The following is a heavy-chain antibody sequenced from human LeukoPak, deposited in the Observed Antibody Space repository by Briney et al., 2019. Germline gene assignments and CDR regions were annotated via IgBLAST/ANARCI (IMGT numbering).Heavy chain of an antibody. CDR3: ARGVGDNGILGY. V-gene: IGHV3-7*01. Sequence: PGGSLRLSCAASGFTFSSYWMTWVRQAPGKGLEWVANIEQDGSKKDYVDSAKGRFTIFRDNAKDSLYLQMNSLRVEDTAVYYCARGVGDNGILGYWGRGTMVAVSS. CDR1: GFTFSSYW. CDR2: IEQDGSKK. D-gene: IGHD2-15*01. J-gene: IGHJ4*02.